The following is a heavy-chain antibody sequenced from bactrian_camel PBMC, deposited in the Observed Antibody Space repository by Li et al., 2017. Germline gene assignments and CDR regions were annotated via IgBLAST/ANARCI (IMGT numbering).Heavy chain of an antibody. CDR2: INEGGGKT. V-gene: IGHV3S1*01. CDR1: GFTFSSYW. CDR3: VPGGGWYNY. J-gene: IGHJ4*01. D-gene: IGHD7*01. Sequence: VQLVESGGGLVQPGGSLRLSCAASGFTFSSYWMYWVRQVPGKGLEWLSGINEGGGKTYYADSVKGRFTISRDYDKNTMYLQMNSLQSEDTALYYCVPGGGWYNYWGQGTQVTVS.